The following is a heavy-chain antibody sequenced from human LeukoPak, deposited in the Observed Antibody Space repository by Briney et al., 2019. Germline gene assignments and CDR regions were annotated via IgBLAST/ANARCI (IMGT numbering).Heavy chain of an antibody. Sequence: SETLSLTCTVSGGSISSSSYYWGWIRQPPGKGLDWIGIINYRGNTYYNPSLKSRVTISVDTSKNQFSLKLSSVTAADTAVYYCAREVVAAAGTVDYWGQGTLVTVSS. CDR3: AREVVAAAGTVDY. D-gene: IGHD6-13*01. J-gene: IGHJ4*02. V-gene: IGHV4-39*07. CDR1: GGSISSSSYY. CDR2: INYRGNT.